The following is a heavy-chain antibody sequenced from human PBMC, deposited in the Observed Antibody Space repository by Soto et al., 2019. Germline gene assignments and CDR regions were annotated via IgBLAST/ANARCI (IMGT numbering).Heavy chain of an antibody. Sequence: SETLSLTCTVSGGSISSYYWSWIRQPPGKGLEWIGYIYYSGSTNYNPSLKSRVTISVDTSKNQFSLKLSSVTAADTAVYYCARAIAAAGTVDDWGQGTLVTVSS. D-gene: IGHD6-13*01. CDR2: IYYSGST. CDR1: GGSISSYY. V-gene: IGHV4-59*08. CDR3: ARAIAAAGTVDD. J-gene: IGHJ4*02.